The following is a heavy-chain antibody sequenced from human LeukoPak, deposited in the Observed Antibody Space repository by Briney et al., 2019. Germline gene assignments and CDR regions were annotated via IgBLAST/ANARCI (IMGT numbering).Heavy chain of an antibody. CDR1: GYTFTSYA. J-gene: IGHJ6*03. Sequence: ASVKVSCKASGYTFTSYAMNWVRQAPGQGLEWMGWINTNTGNPTYAQGFTGRFVFSLDTSVSTAYLQISSLKAEDTAVYYCARRWGDFWSGYKQGDYYYYYMDVWGKGTTVTVSS. V-gene: IGHV7-4-1*02. D-gene: IGHD3-3*01. CDR2: INTNTGNP. CDR3: ARRWGDFWSGYKQGDYYYYYMDV.